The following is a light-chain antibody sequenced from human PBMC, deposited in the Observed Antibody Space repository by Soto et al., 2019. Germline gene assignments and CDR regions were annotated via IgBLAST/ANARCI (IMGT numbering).Light chain of an antibody. CDR3: QQSYSAPRT. Sequence: DIQMTQSPSSLSASVGDRVTITCRASQTISNYLNWYLQKPGKAPKLLIYAASSLESGVPLRFSGSGYGTDFSLTISSLQPEDFATYYCQQSYSAPRTFGQGTKVEV. CDR2: AAS. CDR1: QTISNY. J-gene: IGKJ1*01. V-gene: IGKV1-39*01.